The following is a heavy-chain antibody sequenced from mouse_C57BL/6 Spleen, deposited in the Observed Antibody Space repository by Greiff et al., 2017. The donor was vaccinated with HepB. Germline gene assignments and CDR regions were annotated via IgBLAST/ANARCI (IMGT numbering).Heavy chain of an antibody. CDR2: IDPEDGDT. CDR3: TADYGSSYYCDY. Sequence: EVQLQQSGAELVRPGASVKLSCTASGFNIKDYYMHWVKQRPEQGLEWIGRIDPEDGDTEYAPKFQGKATMTADTSSNTAYLQLSSLTSEDTAVYYCTADYGSSYYCDYWGQGTTLTVSS. V-gene: IGHV14-1*01. D-gene: IGHD1-1*01. CDR1: GFNIKDYY. J-gene: IGHJ2*01.